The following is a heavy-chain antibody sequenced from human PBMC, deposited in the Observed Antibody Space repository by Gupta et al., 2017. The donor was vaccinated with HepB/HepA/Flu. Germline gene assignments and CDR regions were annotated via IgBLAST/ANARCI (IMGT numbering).Heavy chain of an antibody. J-gene: IGHJ4*02. D-gene: IGHD3-10*01. CDR3: ATRGILRGSSVEY. CDR1: GASLSPYY. CDR2: IYTSGST. Sequence: QVQLEESGPGVKKPSETLSLSCNVSGASLSPYYWTWIRQAPGRGLEWTGEIYTSGSTNYNPSLKSRITMFVDTSKNHFSLRLTSVTAADTAVYYCATRGILRGSSVEYWGQGIHVTVSS. V-gene: IGHV4-4*08.